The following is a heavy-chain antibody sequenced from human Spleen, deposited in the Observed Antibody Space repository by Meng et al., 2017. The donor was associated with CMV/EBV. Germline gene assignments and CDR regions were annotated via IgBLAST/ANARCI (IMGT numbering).Heavy chain of an antibody. CDR3: ARDLSEYPYFDY. CDR1: GYNFTDYY. V-gene: IGHV1-2*02. J-gene: IGHJ4*02. Sequence: CKAFGYNFTDYYMHWVRQAPGQGLEWMGWINPNIGDTNYAQKFQGRVTMTRDSSITTAYMELSRLTSDDTAVYYCARDLSEYPYFDYWGQGTMVTVSS. D-gene: IGHD2/OR15-2a*01. CDR2: INPNIGDT.